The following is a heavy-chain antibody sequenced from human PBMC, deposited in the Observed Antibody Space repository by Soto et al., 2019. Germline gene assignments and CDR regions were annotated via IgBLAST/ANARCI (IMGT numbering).Heavy chain of an antibody. CDR2: IYYSGST. CDR1: GGSISSYY. Sequence: SETLSLTCTVSGGSISSYYWGWIRQPPGKGLEWIGSIYYSGSTYYNPSLKSRVTISVDTSKNQFSLKLSSVTAADTAVYYCARLVRGVTVWFDPWGQGTLVTVAS. J-gene: IGHJ5*02. D-gene: IGHD3-10*01. V-gene: IGHV4-39*01. CDR3: ARLVRGVTVWFDP.